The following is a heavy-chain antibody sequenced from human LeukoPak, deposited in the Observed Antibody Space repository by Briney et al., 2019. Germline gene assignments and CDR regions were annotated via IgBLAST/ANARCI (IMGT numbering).Heavy chain of an antibody. V-gene: IGHV3-7*01. J-gene: IGHJ4*02. Sequence: QPGGSLRLSCAASGFTFSSRWMGWVRQAPGKGLEWVANIRNDGLTQYYLDSVKGRFTISRDSAKDSLSLQMNSLRAEDTAVYFCARHGDYCFDLWGQGTLVTVSS. CDR2: IRNDGLTQ. CDR1: GFTFSSRW. CDR3: ARHGDYCFDL. D-gene: IGHD4-17*01.